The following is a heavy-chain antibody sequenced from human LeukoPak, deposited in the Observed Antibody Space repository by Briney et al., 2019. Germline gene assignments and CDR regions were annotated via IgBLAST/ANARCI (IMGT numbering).Heavy chain of an antibody. V-gene: IGHV3-23*01. D-gene: IGHD5-18*01. CDR1: GFTFSSYA. Sequence: GGSLRLSCAASGFTFSSYATSWVRQAPGKGLEWVSAISGSGGSTYYADSVKGRFTISRDNSKNTPYLQMNSLRAEDTAVYYCAKGLRGYSYGYTAFDIWGQGTMVTVSS. J-gene: IGHJ3*02. CDR2: ISGSGGST. CDR3: AKGLRGYSYGYTAFDI.